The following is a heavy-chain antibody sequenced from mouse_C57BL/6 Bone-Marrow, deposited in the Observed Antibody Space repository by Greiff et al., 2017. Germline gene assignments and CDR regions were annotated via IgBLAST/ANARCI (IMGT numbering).Heavy chain of an antibody. Sequence: EVQRVESGGGLVKPGGSLTLSCAASGFTFSSYAMSWVRQTPEKRLEWVATISDGGSYTYYPDNVKGRFPITSDHAKNHLYLQMSHLKSTDTDMYNWERDVLYDDGWYFEVRGTKTTVTVSS. CDR1: GFTFSSYA. D-gene: IGHD2-3*01. V-gene: IGHV5-4*01. CDR3: ERDVLYDDGWYFEV. CDR2: ISDGGSYT. J-gene: IGHJ1*03.